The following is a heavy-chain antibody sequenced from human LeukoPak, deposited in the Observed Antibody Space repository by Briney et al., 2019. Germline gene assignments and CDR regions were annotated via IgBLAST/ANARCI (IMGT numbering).Heavy chain of an antibody. CDR1: GDSVSTNSAA. CDR2: TYFRSNWYN. CDR3: ARDSYIVGATGFDY. J-gene: IGHJ4*02. Sequence: SQTLSLTCAISGDSVSTNSAAWNWIRQSPSRGLEWLGRTYFRSNWYNDYAVSVRSRITINPDTSKNQFSLQLNSVTPEDTAVYYCARDSYIVGATGFDYWGQGTLVTVSS. D-gene: IGHD1-26*01. V-gene: IGHV6-1*01.